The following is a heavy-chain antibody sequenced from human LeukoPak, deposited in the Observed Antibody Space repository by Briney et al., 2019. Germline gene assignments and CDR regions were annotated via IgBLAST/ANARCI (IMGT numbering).Heavy chain of an antibody. V-gene: IGHV4-39*07. Sequence: PSETLSLTCTVSGGSIGSSSYYWGWIRQPPGKGLEWIGSIYYSGSTYYNPSLKSRVTISVDTSKNQFSLKLSSVTAADTAVYYCARNGVGMDGSSSYSSSDYYYYYMDVWGKGTTVTVSS. CDR2: IYYSGST. J-gene: IGHJ6*03. D-gene: IGHD6-6*01. CDR1: GGSIGSSSYY. CDR3: ARNGVGMDGSSSYSSSDYYYYYMDV.